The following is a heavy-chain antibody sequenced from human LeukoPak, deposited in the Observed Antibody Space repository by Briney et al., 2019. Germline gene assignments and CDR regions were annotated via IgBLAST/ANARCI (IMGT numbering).Heavy chain of an antibody. Sequence: SETLSLTCSVSGGSISSYSWNWIRQPAGKGLEWIGRFYTSGTTNYNPSLKSRVTMSIDTSKNQVSLKMRSVTAADTAVYYCAREGAAAGYYYYYYGMDVWGQGTTITVSS. V-gene: IGHV4-4*07. J-gene: IGHJ6*02. CDR3: AREGAAAGYYYYYYGMDV. CDR2: FYTSGTT. D-gene: IGHD6-13*01. CDR1: GGSISSYS.